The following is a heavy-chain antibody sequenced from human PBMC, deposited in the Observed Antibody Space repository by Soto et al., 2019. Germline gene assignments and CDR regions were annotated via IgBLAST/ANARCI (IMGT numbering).Heavy chain of an antibody. D-gene: IGHD5-12*01. CDR1: GGSMNTYY. V-gene: IGHV4-59*01. Sequence: ETLSLTCTVSGGSMNTYYWSWIRQPPRKGLQWIGYVYSSGSTKYNPSLKSRVTMSVDTSKNQFSLQLSSVTAADTAVYYCARDPSIVATTGTYYYYYGMDVWGQGTTVTVSS. J-gene: IGHJ6*02. CDR2: VYSSGST. CDR3: ARDPSIVATTGTYYYYYGMDV.